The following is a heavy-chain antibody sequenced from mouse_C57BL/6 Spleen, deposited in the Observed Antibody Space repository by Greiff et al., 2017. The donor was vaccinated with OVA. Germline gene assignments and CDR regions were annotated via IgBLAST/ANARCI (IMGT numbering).Heavy chain of an antibody. V-gene: IGHV1-82*01. D-gene: IGHD1-1*01. CDR2: IYPGDGDT. Sequence: VQLQQSGPELVKPGASVKISCKASGYAFSSSWMNWVKQRPGKGLEWIGRIYPGDGDTNYNGKFKGKATLTADKSSSTAYMQLSSLTSEDSAVYFCARSHYYGSSFYFDVWGTGTTVTVSS. CDR3: ARSHYYGSSFYFDV. J-gene: IGHJ1*03. CDR1: GYAFSSSW.